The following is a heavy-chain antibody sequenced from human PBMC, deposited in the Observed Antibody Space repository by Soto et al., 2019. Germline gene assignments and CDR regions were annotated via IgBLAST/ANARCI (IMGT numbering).Heavy chain of an antibody. V-gene: IGHV3-48*03. CDR1: GFIFSDYD. Sequence: GGSLRLSCAAAGFIFSDYDTNWVRQAPGKGLEWVSYISSSGSTIDYADSVKGRVTISRDNNKNSLYLQMNSLRAEDTAVYYCAREVDIVASFYYYGMDIWGQGTTATASS. CDR2: ISSSGSTI. J-gene: IGHJ6*02. CDR3: AREVDIVASFYYYGMDI. D-gene: IGHD5-12*01.